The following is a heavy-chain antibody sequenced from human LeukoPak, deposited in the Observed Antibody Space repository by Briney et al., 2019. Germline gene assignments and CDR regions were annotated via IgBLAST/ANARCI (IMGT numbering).Heavy chain of an antibody. J-gene: IGHJ4*02. Sequence: GGSLRLSCAASGFAFSGYSMNWIRQAPGKGLEWVAYISYSSYTIHYADSVKGRFTISRDNAKNSLYLQMNSLRAEDTAMYYCARDGVGNFDYWGQGTLVTVSS. CDR1: GFAFSGYS. V-gene: IGHV3-48*04. CDR2: ISYSSYTI. CDR3: ARDGVGNFDY.